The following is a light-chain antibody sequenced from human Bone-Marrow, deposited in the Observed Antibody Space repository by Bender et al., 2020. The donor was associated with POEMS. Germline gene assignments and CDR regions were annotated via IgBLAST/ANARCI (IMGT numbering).Light chain of an antibody. CDR3: SSYTSSSTPYV. Sequence: QSALTQPASVSGSPGQSVTISCTGTNRDIGDYNFVSWYQQHPCKAPKLMIYEVTNRPSGVSNRFSGSKSGNTASLTISGLQAEDEADYYCSSYTSSSTPYVFGTGTKVTVL. CDR2: EVT. J-gene: IGLJ1*01. V-gene: IGLV2-14*01. CDR1: NRDIGDYNF.